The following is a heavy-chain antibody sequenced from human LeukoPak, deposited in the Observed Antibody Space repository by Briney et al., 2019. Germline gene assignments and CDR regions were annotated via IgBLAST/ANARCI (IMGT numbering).Heavy chain of an antibody. D-gene: IGHD3-9*01. CDR3: ARVGYDILTGYYVRSYYYYGMDV. CDR1: VGSVSSGSYY. CDR2: IYYSGST. Sequence: PSETLSLTCTVSVGSVSSGSYYWSWIRQPPGKGLEWIGYIYYSGSTNYNPSLKSRVTISVDTSKNQFSLKLSSVTAADTAVYYCARVGYDILTGYYVRSYYYYGMDVWGQGTTVTVSS. V-gene: IGHV4-61*01. J-gene: IGHJ6*02.